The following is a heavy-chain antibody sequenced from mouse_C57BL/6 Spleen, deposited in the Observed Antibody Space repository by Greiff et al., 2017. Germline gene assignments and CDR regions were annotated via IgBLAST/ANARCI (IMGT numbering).Heavy chain of an antibody. V-gene: IGHV1-50*01. J-gene: IGHJ3*01. CDR3: NSFAY. Sequence: VQLQQPGAELVKPGASVKLSCKASGYTFTSYWMQWVKQRPGQGLEWIGEIDPSDSYTNYNQKFKGKATLTVDTSSSTAYMQLSSLTSEDSAVYYCNSFAYWGQGTLVTVSA. CDR1: GYTFTSYW. CDR2: IDPSDSYT.